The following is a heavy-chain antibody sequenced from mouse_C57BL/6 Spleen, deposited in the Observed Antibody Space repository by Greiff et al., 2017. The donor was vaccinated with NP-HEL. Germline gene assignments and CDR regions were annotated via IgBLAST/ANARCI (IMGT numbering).Heavy chain of an antibody. CDR1: GFTFSSYG. Sequence: EVMLVESGGDLVKPGGSLKLSCAASGFTFSSYGMSWVRQTPDKRLEWVATISSGGSYTYYPDSVKGRFTISRDNAKNTLYLQMSSLKSEDTAMYYCARQRLLRYYFDYWGQGTTLTVSS. CDR3: ARQRLLRYYFDY. J-gene: IGHJ2*01. CDR2: ISSGGSYT. V-gene: IGHV5-6*02. D-gene: IGHD2-3*01.